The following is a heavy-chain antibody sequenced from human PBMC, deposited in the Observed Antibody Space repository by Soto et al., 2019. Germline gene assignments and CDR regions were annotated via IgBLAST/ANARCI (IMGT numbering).Heavy chain of an antibody. CDR3: ASEGTSDAYYPFDY. CDR1: GFTFSNYA. CDR2: IDSGGST. V-gene: IGHV3-23*01. Sequence: GGSLRLSCAASGFTFSNYAMSWGRQAPGKGLEWVSTIDSGGSTFYADSVKGRFTISRDNSKDTLYLQMNSLRAEDTALYYCASEGTSDAYYPFDYWGQESLVTVSS. J-gene: IGHJ4*02. D-gene: IGHD3-16*01.